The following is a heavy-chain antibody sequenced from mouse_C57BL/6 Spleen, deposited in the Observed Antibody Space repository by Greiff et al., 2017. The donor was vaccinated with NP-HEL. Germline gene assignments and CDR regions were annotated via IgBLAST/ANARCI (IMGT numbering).Heavy chain of an antibody. J-gene: IGHJ1*03. Sequence: VQLQQSGPELVKPGASVKMSCKASGYTFTDYNMHWVKQSHGKSLEWIGYINPNNGGTSYNQKFKGKATLTVNKSSSTAYMELRSVTSEDSAVYYCATGRLRGYFDVWGTGTTVTVSS. V-gene: IGHV1-22*01. CDR3: ATGRLRGYFDV. CDR2: INPNNGGT. CDR1: GYTFTDYN. D-gene: IGHD2-4*01.